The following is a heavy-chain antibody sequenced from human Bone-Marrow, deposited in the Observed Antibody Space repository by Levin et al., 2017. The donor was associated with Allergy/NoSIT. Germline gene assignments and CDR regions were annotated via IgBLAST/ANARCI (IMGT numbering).Heavy chain of an antibody. CDR3: ARDPAGYDSSGYYSRVAFDI. CDR2: ISSANNYI. CDR1: GFTFSSYS. D-gene: IGHD3-22*01. J-gene: IGHJ3*02. V-gene: IGHV3-21*06. Sequence: GGSLRLSCAASGFTFSSYSMNWVRQAPGKGLEWVSSISSANNYIYYSDSAKGRFTISRDNAKSSLYLQMNSLRAEDTAMYYCARDPAGYDSSGYYSRVAFDIWGQGTMVTVSS.